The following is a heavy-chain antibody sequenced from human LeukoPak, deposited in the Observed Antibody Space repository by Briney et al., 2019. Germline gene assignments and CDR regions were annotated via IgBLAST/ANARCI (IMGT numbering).Heavy chain of an antibody. CDR1: GFTFSDYY. CDR2: ISSSGSTI. V-gene: IGHV3-11*01. D-gene: IGHD3-10*01. CDR3: VRAKRKPRGVDAFDI. Sequence: GGSLRLSCAASGFTFSDYYMSWIRQAPGKGLEWVSYISSSGSTIYYADSVKGRFTISRDNAKNSLYLQMNSLRAEDTAVYYCVRAKRKPRGVDAFDIWGQGTMVTVSS. J-gene: IGHJ3*02.